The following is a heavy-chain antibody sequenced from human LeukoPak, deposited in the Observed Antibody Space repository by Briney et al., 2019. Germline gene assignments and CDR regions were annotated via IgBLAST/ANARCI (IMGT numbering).Heavy chain of an antibody. J-gene: IGHJ4*02. D-gene: IGHD3-22*01. CDR3: AGLYDSSGYHDY. Sequence: KPGGSLRLSCAASGFTFSSYSMNWVRQAPGKGLEWVSSISSSSSYIYYADSVKGRFTISRDNAKNSLYLQMNSLRAEDSAVYYCAGLYDSSGYHDYWGQGTLVTASS. V-gene: IGHV3-21*01. CDR1: GFTFSSYS. CDR2: ISSSSSYI.